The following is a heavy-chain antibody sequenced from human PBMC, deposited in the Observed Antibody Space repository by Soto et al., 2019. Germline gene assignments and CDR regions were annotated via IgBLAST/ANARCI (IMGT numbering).Heavy chain of an antibody. J-gene: IGHJ6*04. CDR2: IYCNDDK. CDR1: KFSPSASEVG. Sequence: PAPVTRPQTLTLTGTFSKFSPSASEVGVCWIPQPPGKALEWLALIYCNDDKRYSPSLKSRLTITKDTSKNQVVLTMNNMDPVDTATYYCAHEWSLYGYYYGMDVWGKGTTVTGSP. V-gene: IGHV2-5*01. D-gene: IGHD3-3*01. CDR3: AHEWSLYGYYYGMDV.